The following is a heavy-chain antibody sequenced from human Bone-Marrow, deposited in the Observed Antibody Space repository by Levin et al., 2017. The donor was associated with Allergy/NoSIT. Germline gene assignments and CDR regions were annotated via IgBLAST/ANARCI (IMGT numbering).Heavy chain of an antibody. CDR2: ISYDGSTK. J-gene: IGHJ6*02. D-gene: IGHD6-19*01. CDR1: GFSFSTYA. Sequence: PGGSLRLSCEASGFSFSTYAIHWVRQAPGKGLEWVGVISYDGSTKNQPDSVKGRFPISRDDSKNTVYLQMNSLRVEDTAVYYCARDQQGLSGGIDVWGQGTTVTVSS. V-gene: IGHV3-30*04. CDR3: ARDQQGLSGGIDV.